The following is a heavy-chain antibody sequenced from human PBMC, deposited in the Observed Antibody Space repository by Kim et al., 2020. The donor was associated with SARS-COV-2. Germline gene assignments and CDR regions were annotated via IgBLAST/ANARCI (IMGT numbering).Heavy chain of an antibody. V-gene: IGHV4-34*01. CDR1: GGSFSGYY. Sequence: SETLSLTCAVYGGSFSGYYWSWIRQPPGKGLEWIGEINHSGSTTYNPSLKSRVTISVDTSKNQFSLKLSSVTAADTAVYYCARGRRYYYGSGSSNYFDYWGQGTLVTVSS. D-gene: IGHD3-10*01. CDR3: ARGRRYYYGSGSSNYFDY. CDR2: INHSGST. J-gene: IGHJ4*02.